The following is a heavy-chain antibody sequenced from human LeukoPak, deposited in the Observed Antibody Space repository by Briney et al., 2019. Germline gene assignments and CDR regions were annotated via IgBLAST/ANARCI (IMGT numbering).Heavy chain of an antibody. V-gene: IGHV4-4*02. CDR2: IHHSKSS. J-gene: IGHJ4*02. CDR3: ARVYGDYFDY. Sequence: PSETLSLTCAVSGDSITSDKWWTWVRQPPGKGLEWIGEIHHSKSSNYNPPLKSRVTISVDTSKNQFSLKLSSVTAADTAVYYCARVYGDYFDYWGQGTLVTVSS. CDR1: GDSITSDKW. D-gene: IGHD4-17*01.